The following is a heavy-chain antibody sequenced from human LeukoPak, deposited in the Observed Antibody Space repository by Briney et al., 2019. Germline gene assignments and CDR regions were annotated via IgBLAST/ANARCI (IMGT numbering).Heavy chain of an antibody. J-gene: IGHJ4*02. CDR3: ARGIVVVVAARNFDY. CDR1: GGTFSSYA. Sequence: GASVKVSCKASGGTFSSYAISWVRQAPGQGLEWMGWINPNSGGTNYAQKFQGRVTMTRDTSISTAYMELSRLRSDDTAVYYCARGIVVVVAARNFDYWGQGTLVTVSS. V-gene: IGHV1-2*02. D-gene: IGHD2-15*01. CDR2: INPNSGGT.